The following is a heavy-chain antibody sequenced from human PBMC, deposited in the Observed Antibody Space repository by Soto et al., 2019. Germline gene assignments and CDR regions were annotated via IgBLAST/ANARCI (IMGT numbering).Heavy chain of an antibody. V-gene: IGHV4-4*02. D-gene: IGHD2-15*01. Sequence: QVQLQESGPGLVEPSGTLSLTCGVSNGFITNNHYWWGWVRQPPGKGLEWIGEIHHSGSTNYNPSFRSRVTMSVDPSKTQFSLNLNSLTAADAAVYYCAGGADYSWVLWGQGTTVIVSS. CDR2: IHHSGST. CDR1: NGFITNNHYW. CDR3: AGGADYSWVL. J-gene: IGHJ6*02.